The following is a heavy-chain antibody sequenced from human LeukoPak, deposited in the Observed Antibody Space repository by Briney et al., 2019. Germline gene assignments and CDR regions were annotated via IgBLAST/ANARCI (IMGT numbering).Heavy chain of an antibody. CDR1: GFTFSDYD. Sequence: GGSLRLSCAASGFTFSDYDMNWVRQAPGKGLEWVPYISSSGTIYYADSVKGRFTISRDNAKNSLYLQVNSLRDEDTAVYYCTRRFGYWGRGTLVTVSS. J-gene: IGHJ4*02. CDR3: TRRFGY. CDR2: ISSSGTI. V-gene: IGHV3-69-1*01.